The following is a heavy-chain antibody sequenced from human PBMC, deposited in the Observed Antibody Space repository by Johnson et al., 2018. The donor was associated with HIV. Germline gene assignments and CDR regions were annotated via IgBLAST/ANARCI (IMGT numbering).Heavy chain of an antibody. CDR1: GFTLSSYD. CDR3: AKDYHTSSRDAFDF. Sequence: VQLVESGGGLVQPGGSLRLSCAASGFTLSSYDMHWVRQVTGKGLEWVSGIDTAGDTYYPGSVQGRFTISRDNSKNTLYLQMNSLRAEDTDIYYWAKDYHTSSRDAFDFWGQGTMVTVSS. V-gene: IGHV3-13*01. J-gene: IGHJ3*01. D-gene: IGHD6-13*01. CDR2: IDTAGDT.